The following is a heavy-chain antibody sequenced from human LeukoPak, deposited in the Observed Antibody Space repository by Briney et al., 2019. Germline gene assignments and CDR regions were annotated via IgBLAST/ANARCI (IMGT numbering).Heavy chain of an antibody. J-gene: IGHJ4*02. V-gene: IGHV4-4*07. CDR1: GGSVSSYY. D-gene: IGHD1-1*01. CDR2: IYISGST. Sequence: SETLSLTCTVSGGSVSSYYWSWIRQPAGKGLEWIGRIYISGSTNYNPSLKSRVTMSVDTSKNQFSLKLSSVTAADTAVYYCARDRGTWNDDGFDYWGQGTLVTVSS. CDR3: ARDRGTWNDDGFDY.